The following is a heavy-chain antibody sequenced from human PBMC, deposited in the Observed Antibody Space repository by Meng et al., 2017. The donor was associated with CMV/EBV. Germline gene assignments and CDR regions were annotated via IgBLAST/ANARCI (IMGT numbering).Heavy chain of an antibody. CDR1: GGSISSYY. Sequence: SETLSLTCTVSGGSISSYYWSWIRQPPGKGLEWIGYIYYSGSTNYNPSHKSRVTISVDTSKNQFSLKLSSVTAADTAVYYCARDKDGDGYNIGNGMDVWGQGTTVTVSS. CDR3: ARDKDGDGYNIGNGMDV. J-gene: IGHJ6*02. V-gene: IGHV4-59*01. CDR2: IYYSGST. D-gene: IGHD5-24*01.